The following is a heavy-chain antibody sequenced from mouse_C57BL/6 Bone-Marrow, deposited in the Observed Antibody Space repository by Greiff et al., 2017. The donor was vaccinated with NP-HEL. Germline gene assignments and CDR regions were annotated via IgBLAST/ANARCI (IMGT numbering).Heavy chain of an antibody. J-gene: IGHJ4*01. CDR1: GFTFSSYT. D-gene: IGHD1-1*01. CDR2: ISGGGGNT. Sequence: EVQGVESGGGLVKPGGSLKLSCAASGFTFSSYTMSWVRQTPEKRLEWVATISGGGGNTYYPDSVKGRFTISRDNAKNTLYLQMSSLRSEDTALYYCARHDITTVVPYAMDYWGQGTSVTVSS. V-gene: IGHV5-9*01. CDR3: ARHDITTVVPYAMDY.